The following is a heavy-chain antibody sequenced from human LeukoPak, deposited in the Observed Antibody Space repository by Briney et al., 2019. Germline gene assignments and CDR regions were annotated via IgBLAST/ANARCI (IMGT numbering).Heavy chain of an antibody. CDR3: ARATRDDYGDVHDAFDV. J-gene: IGHJ3*01. CDR1: GFTFSSYA. V-gene: IGHV3-7*01. Sequence: PGRSLRLSCAASGFTFSSYAMHWVRQAPGKGLEWVANIKEDGSKKYYVESVKGRFTISRDNAKNSVFLQMNTLRADDTAVYYCARATRDDYGDVHDAFDVWGQGTMVAVSS. D-gene: IGHD4-17*01. CDR2: IKEDGSKK.